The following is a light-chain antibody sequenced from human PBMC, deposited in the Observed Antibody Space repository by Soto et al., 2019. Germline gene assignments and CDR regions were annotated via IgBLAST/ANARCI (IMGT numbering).Light chain of an antibody. V-gene: IGKV3-11*01. CDR2: DAS. CDR1: QSVSSY. J-gene: IGKJ1*01. CDR3: QQDNNWPPWT. Sequence: EIVLTQSPATLSLSPGERATLSCRASQSVSSYLAWYQQKPGQAPRLLIYDASNRATGIPARFSGSGSGTEFTLTSSRLQSEDFAVYYCQQDNNWPPWTFGQGTKVEIK.